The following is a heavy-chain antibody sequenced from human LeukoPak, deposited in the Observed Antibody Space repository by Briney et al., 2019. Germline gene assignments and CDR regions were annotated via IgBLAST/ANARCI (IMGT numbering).Heavy chain of an antibody. CDR3: AKDQLHCSGGSCPLGWFDP. D-gene: IGHD2-15*01. V-gene: IGHV3-30*18. J-gene: IGHJ5*02. Sequence: GGSLRLSCAASGFTFSSYGMHWVRQAPGKGLEWVAVISYDGSNKYYADSVKGRFTISRDNSKNTLYLQMNSLRAEDTAVYYCAKDQLHCSGGSCPLGWFDPWGQGTLVTVSS. CDR1: GFTFSSYG. CDR2: ISYDGSNK.